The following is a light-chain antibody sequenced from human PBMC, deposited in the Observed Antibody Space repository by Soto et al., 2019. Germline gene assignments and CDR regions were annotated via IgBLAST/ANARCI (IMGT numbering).Light chain of an antibody. CDR2: RAS. Sequence: EIVLTQSPGTLSLSPGERATLSCRARQSVSSNYLAWYQQKPGQTPKVLIYRASTRATGIPDRFSGSGSGTDFTLTISRLEPEDCAMYYCQQYGSSPLTFGGGTKVEI. CDR1: QSVSSNY. V-gene: IGKV3-20*01. CDR3: QQYGSSPLT. J-gene: IGKJ4*01.